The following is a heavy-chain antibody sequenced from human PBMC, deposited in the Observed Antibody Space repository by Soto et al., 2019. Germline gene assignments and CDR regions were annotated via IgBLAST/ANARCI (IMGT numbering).Heavy chain of an antibody. J-gene: IGHJ5*02. Sequence: SETLSLTCAVYGGSFSDYYWSWIRQPPGKGLEWIGEIDHRGSTNYNPSLKSRVTISVDTSKNQFSLKLSSLTAADTAVYFCARGGAPPRGGSFARFDPWGQGSLVTVS. CDR3: ARGGAPPRGGSFARFDP. CDR1: GGSFSDYY. CDR2: IDHRGST. D-gene: IGHD2-15*01. V-gene: IGHV4-34*01.